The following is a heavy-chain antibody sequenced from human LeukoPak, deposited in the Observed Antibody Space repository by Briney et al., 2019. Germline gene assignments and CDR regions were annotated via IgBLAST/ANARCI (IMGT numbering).Heavy chain of an antibody. J-gene: IGHJ5*02. V-gene: IGHV4-34*01. CDR2: INHSGST. D-gene: IGHD3-10*01. Sequence: SETLSLTCAVYGGSFSGYYWSWIRQPPGKGLEWIGEINHSGSTNYNPSLKSRVTISVDTSKNQFSLKLSSVTAADTAVYYCAREVVRGVIPSFDPWGQGTLVTVSS. CDR3: AREVVRGVIPSFDP. CDR1: GGSFSGYY.